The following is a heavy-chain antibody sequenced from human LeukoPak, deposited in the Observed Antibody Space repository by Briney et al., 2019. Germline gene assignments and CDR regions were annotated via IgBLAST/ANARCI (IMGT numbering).Heavy chain of an antibody. CDR1: SGSISTSNYY. V-gene: IGHV4-39*07. CDR3: ARGGYCSGGSCFTHDY. Sequence: SETLSLICTVSSGSISTSNYYWGWVRQPPGKALEWIGNIYYSGSTYYNPSLKSRVTISVDTSKNQFSLKLSSVTAADTAVYYCARGGYCSGGSCFTHDYWGQGTLVTVSS. D-gene: IGHD2-15*01. J-gene: IGHJ4*02. CDR2: IYYSGST.